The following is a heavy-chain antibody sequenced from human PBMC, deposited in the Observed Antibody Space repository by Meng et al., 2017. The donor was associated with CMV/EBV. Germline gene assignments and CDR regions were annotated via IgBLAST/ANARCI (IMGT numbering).Heavy chain of an antibody. J-gene: IGHJ4*02. CDR3: AGSRPGGGACDY. D-gene: IGHD3-16*01. CDR2: IQVIGHT. CDR1: GASIKNDN. Sequence: QVRIQVSGPGLGKPSETLSLTCIVSGASIKNDNWNWVRQPAGQGLEWIGLIQVIGHTVYNPSLKSRVTVSRDASKSQFSLTLNSVTAADTATYYCAGSRPGGGACDYWGQGILVTVSS. V-gene: IGHV4-4*07.